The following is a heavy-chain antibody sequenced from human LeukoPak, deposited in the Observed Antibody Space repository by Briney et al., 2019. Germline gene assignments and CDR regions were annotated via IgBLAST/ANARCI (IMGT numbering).Heavy chain of an antibody. Sequence: GESLKISCKGSGYSFTSYWIGWVRQMPGKGLEWMGIIYPGDSDTRYSPSFQGQVTISADKSISTAYLQWSSLKASDTAMYYCARHDGSSGWSAGWFDPWGQGTLVTVCS. CDR2: IYPGDSDT. D-gene: IGHD6-19*01. V-gene: IGHV5-51*01. J-gene: IGHJ5*02. CDR1: GYSFTSYW. CDR3: ARHDGSSGWSAGWFDP.